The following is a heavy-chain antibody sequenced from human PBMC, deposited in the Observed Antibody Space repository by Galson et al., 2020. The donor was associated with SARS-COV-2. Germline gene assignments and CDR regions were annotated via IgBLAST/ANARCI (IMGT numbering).Heavy chain of an antibody. CDR3: ATPRLYYGSGSRFDY. D-gene: IGHD3-10*01. CDR1: GYTLTELS. V-gene: IGHV1-24*01. Sequence: ASVQVSCKVSGYTLTELSMHWVRQAPGKGLEWMGGFDPEDGETIYAQKFQGRVTMTEDTSTDTAYMELSSLRSEATAVYYCATPRLYYGSGSRFDYGGQGTLVTVSS. CDR2: FDPEDGET. J-gene: IGHJ4*02.